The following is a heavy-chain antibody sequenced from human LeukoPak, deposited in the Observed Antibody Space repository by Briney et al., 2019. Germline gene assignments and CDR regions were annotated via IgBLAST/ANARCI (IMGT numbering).Heavy chain of an antibody. J-gene: IGHJ4*02. D-gene: IGHD6-19*01. CDR3: ARDPQYSSGWSLGYFDY. Sequence: ASVKVSCKASGYTFTSYGISWVRQAPGQGLEWMGWISAYNGNTNYAQKLQGRVTMTTDTSTSTAYMELRSLRSDDTAVYYCARDPQYSSGWSLGYFDYWGQGTLVTVSS. CDR2: ISAYNGNT. V-gene: IGHV1-18*01. CDR1: GYTFTSYG.